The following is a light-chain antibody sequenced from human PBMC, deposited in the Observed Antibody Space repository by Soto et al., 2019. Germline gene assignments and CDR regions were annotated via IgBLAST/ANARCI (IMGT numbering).Light chain of an antibody. V-gene: IGLV2-14*01. CDR3: SSYTSSSTRVV. Sequence: QSALTQPASVSGSPGQSITISCTGTSSDVGGYNYVSWYQQHPGQAPKLIIYDVSNRPSGVSNRFSGSKSGNTASLTISGLQAEDEADYYCSSYTSSSTRVVFGGGTKVTVL. CDR1: SSDVGGYNY. J-gene: IGLJ2*01. CDR2: DVS.